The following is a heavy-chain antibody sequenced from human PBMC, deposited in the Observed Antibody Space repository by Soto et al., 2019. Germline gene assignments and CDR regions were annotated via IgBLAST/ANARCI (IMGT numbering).Heavy chain of an antibody. V-gene: IGHV1-69*02. D-gene: IGHD2-21*01. CDR3: ASGHCRADCSASWYFDL. CDR2: IIPILGIA. J-gene: IGHJ2*01. Sequence: QVQLVQSGAEVKKPGSSVKVSCKASGGTFSSYTISWVRQAPGQGLEWMGRIIPILGIANYAQKFQGRVTITADKSTSTAYMELCSLSSEATAVYYCASGHCRADCSASWYFDLWGRVTLVTVSS. CDR1: GGTFSSYT.